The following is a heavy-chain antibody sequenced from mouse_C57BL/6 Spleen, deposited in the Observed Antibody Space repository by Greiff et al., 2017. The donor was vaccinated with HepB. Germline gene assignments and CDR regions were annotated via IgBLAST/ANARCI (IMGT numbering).Heavy chain of an antibody. CDR3: ERHEEAYDCDGAWFAY. Sequence: VQVVESGAELVKPGASVKLSCKASGYTFTEYTIHWVKQRSGQGLEGIGWFYPGSGSIKYNEKFKDKATLTADKSSSTVYMELSRLTSEDSAVYFCERHEEAYDCDGAWFAYWGQGTLVTVSA. CDR1: GYTFTEYT. D-gene: IGHD2-4*01. V-gene: IGHV1-62-2*01. CDR2: FYPGSGSI. J-gene: IGHJ3*01.